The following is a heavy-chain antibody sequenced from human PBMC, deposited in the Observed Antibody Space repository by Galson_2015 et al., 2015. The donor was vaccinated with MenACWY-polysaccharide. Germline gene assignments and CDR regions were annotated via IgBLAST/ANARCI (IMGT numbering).Heavy chain of an antibody. CDR1: GFSLSTSGVS. Sequence: PALVKPTQTLTLTCTFYGFSLSTSGVSVSWIRQPPGKALEWLARIDWDDDDYYSTSLKTRLTISKDTSKNQVFLTMTNMKPVDTATYYCALIPPAPSRQVPAYYYGMAVGGQGTTVTVSS. CDR3: ALIPPAPSRQVPAYYYGMAV. J-gene: IGHJ6*02. V-gene: IGHV2-70*11. CDR2: IDWDDDD.